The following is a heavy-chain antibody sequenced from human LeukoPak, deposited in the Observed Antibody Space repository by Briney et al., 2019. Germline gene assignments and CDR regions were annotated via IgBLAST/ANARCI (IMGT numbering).Heavy chain of an antibody. J-gene: IGHJ5*02. CDR1: GGSISSYY. CDR3: VRSDILTGWHPPFDP. Sequence: PSETLSLTCTVSGGSISSYYWSWIRQPPGKGLEWIGYIHYSGSTNYNPSLKSRVTISVDTSKNQFSLKLSSVTAADTAVYYCVRSDILTGWHPPFDPWGQGTLVTVSS. V-gene: IGHV4-59*01. D-gene: IGHD3-9*01. CDR2: IHYSGST.